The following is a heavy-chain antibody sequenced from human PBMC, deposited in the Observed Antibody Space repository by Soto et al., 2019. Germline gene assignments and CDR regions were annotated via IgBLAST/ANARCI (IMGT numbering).Heavy chain of an antibody. CDR1: GGSISSGGYY. CDR3: ARVRCSGGSCSDYYYYGMDV. J-gene: IGHJ6*02. D-gene: IGHD2-15*01. CDR2: IYYSGST. V-gene: IGHV4-31*03. Sequence: SETLSLTCTFSGGSISSGGYYWSWVRQHPRKGLERIGYIYYSGSTYYNPSLKSRVTISVDTSKNQFSLKLSSVTAADTAVYYCARVRCSGGSCSDYYYYGMDVWGQGTTVTVSS.